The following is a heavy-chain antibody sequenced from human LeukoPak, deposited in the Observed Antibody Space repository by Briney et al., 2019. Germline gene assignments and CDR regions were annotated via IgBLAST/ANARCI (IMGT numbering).Heavy chain of an antibody. V-gene: IGHV5-51*01. J-gene: IGHJ4*02. CDR2: IYPGDSDT. D-gene: IGHD5-18*01. Sequence: GESLKISCRGSGYSFNTYWIGWVRQMPGKGLEWMGIIYPGDSDTRYSPSFQGQVTISADKSISTAYLQWSSLKASDTAMYYCARQEYSYGKLDYWGQGTLVTVSS. CDR3: ARQEYSYGKLDY. CDR1: GYSFNTYW.